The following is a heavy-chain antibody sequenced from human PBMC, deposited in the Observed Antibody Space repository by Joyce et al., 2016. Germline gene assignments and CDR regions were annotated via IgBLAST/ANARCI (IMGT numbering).Heavy chain of an antibody. CDR2: IYTGGST. D-gene: IGHD4-11*01. CDR1: GFNISTYY. Sequence: EVQLVESGGGLIQPGGSLRLSCAASGFNISTYYMAWVRKAPGKGLEWVSLIYTGGSTFYPDAGRGRFTVSRDNSKNTMYLQMTSLRVEDTGLYYCARDKGYSNDYWGQGTLVTVSS. CDR3: ARDKGYSNDY. V-gene: IGHV3-53*01. J-gene: IGHJ4*02.